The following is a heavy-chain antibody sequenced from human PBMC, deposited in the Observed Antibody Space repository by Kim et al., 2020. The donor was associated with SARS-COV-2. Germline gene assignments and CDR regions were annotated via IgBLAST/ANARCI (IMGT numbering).Heavy chain of an antibody. J-gene: IGHJ4*02. V-gene: IGHV1-69*01. D-gene: IGHD6-13*01. CDR3: ARGGAAAGKYYFDY. Sequence: QKFQGRVTITADESTDTAYMGLGSLGSEDTAVYYCARGGAAAGKYYFDYWGQGTLVTVSS.